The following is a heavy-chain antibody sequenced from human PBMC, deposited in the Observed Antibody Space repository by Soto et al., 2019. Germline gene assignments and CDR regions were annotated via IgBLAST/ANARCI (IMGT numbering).Heavy chain of an antibody. J-gene: IGHJ6*03. CDR1: GFTFSSYS. CDR3: ARVRITIFGVVIEGYMDV. Sequence: GGSLRLSCAASGFTFSSYSMNWVRQAPGKGLEWGSSISSSSSYIYYADSVKGRFTVSRDNAKNSLYLQMNSLRAEDTAVYYCARVRITIFGVVIEGYMDVWGKGTTVTVSS. CDR2: ISSSSSYI. D-gene: IGHD3-3*01. V-gene: IGHV3-21*01.